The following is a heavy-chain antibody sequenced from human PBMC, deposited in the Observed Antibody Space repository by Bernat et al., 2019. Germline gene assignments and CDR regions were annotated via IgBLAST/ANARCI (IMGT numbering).Heavy chain of an antibody. V-gene: IGHV3-48*03. CDR1: GFTFSSYE. CDR2: ISSSGSTI. J-gene: IGHJ4*02. D-gene: IGHD4-17*01. Sequence: EVQLVESGGGLVQPGGSLRLSCAASGFTFSSYEMNWVRQAPGKGLEWVSYISSSGSTIYYADSVKGRFTISRDNSKNTLYLQMNSLRAEDTAVYYCARFGLTTVTTGYYFDYWGQGTLVTVSS. CDR3: ARFGLTTVTTGYYFDY.